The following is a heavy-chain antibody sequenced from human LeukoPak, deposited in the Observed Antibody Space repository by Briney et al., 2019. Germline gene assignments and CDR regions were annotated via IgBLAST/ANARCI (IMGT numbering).Heavy chain of an antibody. J-gene: IGHJ4*02. CDR2: IKEDGGEK. CDR3: ARGVYYFDY. V-gene: IGHV3-7*03. D-gene: IGHD3-16*01. Sequence: TGGSLRLSCVASGFTFSSSWMAWVRQAPGKGLEWVANIKEDGGEKYCVDSVEGRFTISRDNAKNSLFLQMMSLRAEDTAVYYCARGVYYFDYWGQGTLVTVSS. CDR1: GFTFSSSW.